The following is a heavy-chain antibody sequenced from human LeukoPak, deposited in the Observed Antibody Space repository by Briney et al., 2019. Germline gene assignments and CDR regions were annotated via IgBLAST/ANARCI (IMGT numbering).Heavy chain of an antibody. CDR1: GFTFSSYA. CDR3: ARRSEYCGGDCYSWFDP. Sequence: GGSLRLSCAASGFTFSSYAMSWVRQAPGKGLEWVSAISGSGGSTYYADSVKGRFTISRDNSKNTLYLQMNSLRAEDTAVYYCARRSEYCGGDCYSWFDPWGQGTLVTVSS. CDR2: ISGSGGST. D-gene: IGHD2-21*02. V-gene: IGHV3-23*01. J-gene: IGHJ5*02.